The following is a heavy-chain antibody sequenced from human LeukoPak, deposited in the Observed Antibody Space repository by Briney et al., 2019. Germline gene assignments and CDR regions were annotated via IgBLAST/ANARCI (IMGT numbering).Heavy chain of an antibody. CDR2: IKQDGSEK. CDR3: AKGGRGNGEVY. V-gene: IGHV3-7*01. Sequence: GGSLRLSCAVSGFTFSSYWMNWVRQAPGKGLEWVANIKQDGSEKNYVDSVKGRFTISRDNAKSSLFLQMNDLRAEDTAVYYCAKGGRGNGEVYWGQGALVTVSS. CDR1: GFTFSSYW. D-gene: IGHD2-8*01. J-gene: IGHJ4*02.